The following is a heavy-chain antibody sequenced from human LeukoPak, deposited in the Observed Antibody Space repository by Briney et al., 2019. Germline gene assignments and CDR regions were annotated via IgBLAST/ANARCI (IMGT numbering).Heavy chain of an antibody. Sequence: GGAPGPSRAAPGITLSKLGIPRVRPASGKGLEWVAVISYDGSNKYYADSVKGRFTISRDNSKNTLYLQMNSLRAEDTAVYYCALSRDYWGQGTLVTVSS. V-gene: IGHV3-30*03. J-gene: IGHJ4*02. CDR3: ALSRDY. CDR1: GITLSKLG. CDR2: ISYDGSNK. D-gene: IGHD5/OR15-5a*01.